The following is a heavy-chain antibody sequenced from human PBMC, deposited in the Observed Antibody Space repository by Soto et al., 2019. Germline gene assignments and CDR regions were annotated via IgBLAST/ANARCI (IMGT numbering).Heavy chain of an antibody. CDR2: INHRGSA. Sequence: SETLSLTCAVSGESFSGHYWSWIRQPPGKGLEWIGEINHRGSANYSPSLKNRVTISVDTPKNQFSLKLSSVTAADTAVYFCARHREPHFDYWSQGSLVTVSS. CDR3: ARHREPHFDY. J-gene: IGHJ4*02. CDR1: GESFSGHY. V-gene: IGHV4-34*01.